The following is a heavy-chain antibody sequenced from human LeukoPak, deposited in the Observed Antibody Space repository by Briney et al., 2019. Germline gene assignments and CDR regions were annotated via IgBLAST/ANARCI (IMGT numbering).Heavy chain of an antibody. CDR2: INWNGGNT. CDR3: ARLGTRYCSTSSCHSQFDY. D-gene: IGHD2-2*01. Sequence: GGSLRLSCAASGFTFDDYGMSWVRQAPGKGLEWVSGINWNGGNTGYADSLKGRFTISRDNAKNSLYLQMNSLRAEDTALYYCARLGTRYCSTSSCHSQFDYWGQGTLVTVSS. J-gene: IGHJ4*02. V-gene: IGHV3-20*04. CDR1: GFTFDDYG.